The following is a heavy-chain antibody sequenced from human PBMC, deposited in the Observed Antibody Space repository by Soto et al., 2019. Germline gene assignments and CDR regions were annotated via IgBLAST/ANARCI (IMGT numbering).Heavy chain of an antibody. D-gene: IGHD2-8*01. J-gene: IGHJ6*02. CDR2: ISGYNGDT. V-gene: IGHV1-18*01. CDR3: AKNGQPPYYYYGMDV. Sequence: QGQLVQSGAEVKKPGASVKVSCKASGYTFTRYGISWVRQAPGQGLEWMGWISGYNGDTKYAQKFQGRVTMTIDTSTTTVYMELRSLTSDATAVYYCAKNGQPPYYYYGMDVWGQGTTVTVSS. CDR1: GYTFTRYG.